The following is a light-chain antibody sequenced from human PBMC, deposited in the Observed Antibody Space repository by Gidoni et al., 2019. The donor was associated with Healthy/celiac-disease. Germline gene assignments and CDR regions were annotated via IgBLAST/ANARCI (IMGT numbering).Light chain of an antibody. CDR2: GNS. CDR3: QSYDSSLSGSKVV. Sequence: QSVLTQPPSVSGAPAQRVTISCTGSSSNIGAGYDVHGSQQLPGTAPKLLIYGNSNRPSGVPDRFSGSKSGTSASLAITGIQAEDEADYYCQSYDSSLSGSKVVFGGGTKLTVL. V-gene: IGLV1-40*01. CDR1: SSNIGAGYD. J-gene: IGLJ2*01.